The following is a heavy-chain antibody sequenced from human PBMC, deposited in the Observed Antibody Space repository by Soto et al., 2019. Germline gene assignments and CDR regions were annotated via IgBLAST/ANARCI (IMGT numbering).Heavy chain of an antibody. J-gene: IGHJ4*02. CDR3: AKDRMGAGIRGYFDY. CDR2: ISYDGSNK. D-gene: IGHD3-10*01. V-gene: IGHV3-30*18. Sequence: QVQLVDSGGGVVQPGRSLRLSCAGTGFTFSSYGMHWVRQAPGKGLEWLAVISYDGSNKYYADSVKGRFTISRDNSKKTLYLQMDSLRAEDTAVYYCAKDRMGAGIRGYFDYWGQGTLVTVSS. CDR1: GFTFSSYG.